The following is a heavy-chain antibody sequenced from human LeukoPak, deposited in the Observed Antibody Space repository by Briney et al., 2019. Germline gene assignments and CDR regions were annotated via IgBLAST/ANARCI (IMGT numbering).Heavy chain of an antibody. CDR1: GFTFSSYA. CDR3: AKDEGAIGWFGSPGNWFDP. D-gene: IGHD3-10*01. J-gene: IGHJ5*02. Sequence: PGGSLRLSCAASGFTFSSYAMGWVRQAPGKGLEWVSAISGSGGSTYYADSVKGRFTISRDNSKNTLYLQMNSLRAEDTAVYYCAKDEGAIGWFGSPGNWFDPWGQGTLVTVSS. CDR2: ISGSGGST. V-gene: IGHV3-23*01.